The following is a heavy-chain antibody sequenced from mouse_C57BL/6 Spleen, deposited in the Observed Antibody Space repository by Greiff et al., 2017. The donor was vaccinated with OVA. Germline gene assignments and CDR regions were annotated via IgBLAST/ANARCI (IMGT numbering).Heavy chain of an antibody. Sequence: QVQLQQPGAELVMPGASVKLSCKASGYTFTSYWMHWVKQRPGQGLEWIGEIDPSDSYTNYNQKFKGKSTLTVDKSSSTAYMQLRSLTSEDSAVYYCARGVDSPGAMDYWGQGTSVTVSS. CDR2: IDPSDSYT. J-gene: IGHJ4*01. CDR1: GYTFTSYW. CDR3: ARGVDSPGAMDY. V-gene: IGHV1-69*01. D-gene: IGHD3-2*01.